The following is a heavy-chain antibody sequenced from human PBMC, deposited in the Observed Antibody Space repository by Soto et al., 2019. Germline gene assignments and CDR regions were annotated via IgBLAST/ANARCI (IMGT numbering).Heavy chain of an antibody. Sequence: QVQQQQWGAGLLKPSETLSLTCAVYGGSFSGYYWSWIRQPPGKGLEWIGEINHSGSTNYNPSLKSRVTISVDTSKNQFSLKLSSVTAADTAVYYCARAEIQLVYYYYGMDVWGQGTTVTVSS. CDR3: ARAEIQLVYYYYGMDV. V-gene: IGHV4-34*01. D-gene: IGHD5-18*01. CDR1: GGSFSGYY. J-gene: IGHJ6*02. CDR2: INHSGST.